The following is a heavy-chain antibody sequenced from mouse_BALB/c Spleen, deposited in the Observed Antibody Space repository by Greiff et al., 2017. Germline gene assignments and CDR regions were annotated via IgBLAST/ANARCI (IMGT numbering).Heavy chain of an antibody. CDR3: ASEGLRRGFAY. CDR1: GYSITSDYA. V-gene: IGHV3-2*02. J-gene: IGHJ3*01. D-gene: IGHD2-4*01. Sequence: EVKLMESGPGPVKPSQSLSLTCTVTGYSITSDYAWNWIRQFPGNKLEWMGYISYSGSTSYNPSLKSRISITRDTSKNQFFLQLNSVTTEDTATYYCASEGLRRGFAYWGQGTLVTVSA. CDR2: ISYSGST.